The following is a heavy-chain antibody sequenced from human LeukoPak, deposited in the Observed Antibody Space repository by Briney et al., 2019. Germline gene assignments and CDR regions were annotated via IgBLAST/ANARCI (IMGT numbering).Heavy chain of an antibody. CDR1: GFTFSSYA. CDR2: ISSNGGST. V-gene: IGHV3-64*01. Sequence: QPGGSLRLSCAASGFTFSSYAMHWVRQAPGKGLEYVSAISSNGGSTYYANSVKGRFTISRDNSKNTLYLQMGSLRAEDMAVYYCAKAIVGATHGAFDIWGQGTMVTVSS. J-gene: IGHJ3*02. CDR3: AKAIVGATHGAFDI. D-gene: IGHD1-26*01.